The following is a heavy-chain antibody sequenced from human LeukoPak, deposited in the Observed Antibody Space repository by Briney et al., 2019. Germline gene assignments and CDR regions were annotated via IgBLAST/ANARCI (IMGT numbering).Heavy chain of an antibody. J-gene: IGHJ5*02. Sequence: SETLSLTCTVSGGSISSSSYYWGWIRQPPGKGLEWIGSIYYSGSTYYNPSLKSRVTISVDTSKNQFSLKLSSVTAADTAVYYCASRLGRGRFDPWGQGTLVTASS. V-gene: IGHV4-39*01. CDR3: ASRLGRGRFDP. CDR2: IYYSGST. CDR1: GGSISSSSYY.